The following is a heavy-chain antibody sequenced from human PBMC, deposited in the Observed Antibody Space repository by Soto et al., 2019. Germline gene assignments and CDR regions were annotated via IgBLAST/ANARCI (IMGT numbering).Heavy chain of an antibody. CDR3: AKDQGCGNPRSHYYYYGMDV. D-gene: IGHD2-15*01. CDR2: ISGSGGST. V-gene: IGHV3-23*01. CDR1: GFTFSSYA. Sequence: SGGSLRLSCAASGFTFSSYAMSWVRQAPGKGLEWVSAISGSGGSTYYADSVKGRFTISRDNSKNTLYLQMNSLRAEDTAVYYCAKDQGCGNPRSHYYYYGMDVWGQGTTVTVSS. J-gene: IGHJ6*02.